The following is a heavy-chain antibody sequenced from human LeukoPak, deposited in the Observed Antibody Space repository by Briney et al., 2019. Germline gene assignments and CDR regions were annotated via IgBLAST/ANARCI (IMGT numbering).Heavy chain of an antibody. D-gene: IGHD3-16*02. CDR2: IKQDGSEK. Sequence: GGSLRLSCVASGFTFSSRDWMTWVRQAPGKGLEWVANIKQDGSEKYYVDSVKGRFTISRDNAKNSLYLQMNSLRAEDTAVYYCARDNSVGDIAWWFDPWGQGTLVTVSS. CDR1: GFTFSSRDW. V-gene: IGHV3-7*01. CDR3: ARDNSVGDIAWWFDP. J-gene: IGHJ5*02.